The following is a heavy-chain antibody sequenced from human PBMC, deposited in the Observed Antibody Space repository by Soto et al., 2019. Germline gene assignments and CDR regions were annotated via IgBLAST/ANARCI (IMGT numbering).Heavy chain of an antibody. CDR2: ISSSSSYI. D-gene: IGHD3-22*01. J-gene: IGHJ4*02. CDR3: ARDRSHYDSSAYYAH. V-gene: IGHV3-21*01. Sequence: GGSLRLSCAASGFTFSSYTMNWVRQAPGKGLEWVSSISSSSSYIYYADSVKGRFTISRDNAKNSLYLQMNSLRAEDTAVYYCARDRSHYDSSAYYAHWGQGTLVTVSS. CDR1: GFTFSSYT.